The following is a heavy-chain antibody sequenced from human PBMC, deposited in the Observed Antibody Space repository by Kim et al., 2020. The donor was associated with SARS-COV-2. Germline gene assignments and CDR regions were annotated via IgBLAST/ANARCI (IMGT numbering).Heavy chain of an antibody. J-gene: IGHJ6*03. CDR3: ARDLLMYFSRGGGTSGYYMDV. V-gene: IGHV1-69*04. Sequence: SVKVSCKASGGTFSSYAISWVRQAPGQGLEWMGRIIPILGIANYAQKFQGRVTITADKSTSTAYMELSSLRSEDTAVYYCARDLLMYFSRGGGTSGYYMDVWGKGTTVTVSS. CDR1: GGTFSSYA. CDR2: IIPILGIA. D-gene: IGHD2-2*01.